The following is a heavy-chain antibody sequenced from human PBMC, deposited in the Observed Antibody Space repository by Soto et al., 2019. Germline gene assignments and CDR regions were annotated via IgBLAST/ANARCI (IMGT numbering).Heavy chain of an antibody. J-gene: IGHJ3*02. CDR1: GFILSRNY. CDR2: IYAGGSI. V-gene: IGHV3-53*04. Sequence: EQLVESGGGLVQPGGSLRLSCAASGFILSRNYMSWVRQAPGKGLEWVSVIYAGGSINYADSVEGRVTISRHNSDNTLFLQMNSLRTEDTAVYYCARGENDAFDIWGQGTMVAVSS. CDR3: ARGENDAFDI.